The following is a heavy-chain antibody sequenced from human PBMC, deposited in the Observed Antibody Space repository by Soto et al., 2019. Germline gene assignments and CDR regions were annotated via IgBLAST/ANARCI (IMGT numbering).Heavy chain of an antibody. Sequence: SDSLGLTCSASSRSIRTSSYYWRWLRQPPGKGLEWIGSIYYSWSTYYNPSLKSRVTISVYTYKNQFSIKLSSVTAAEPAVYYCDYIAVPMDVWGQGTTVTVSS. CDR2: IYYSWST. CDR3: DYIAVPMDV. CDR1: SRSIRTSSYY. V-gene: IGHV4-39*01. D-gene: IGHD6-19*01. J-gene: IGHJ6*02.